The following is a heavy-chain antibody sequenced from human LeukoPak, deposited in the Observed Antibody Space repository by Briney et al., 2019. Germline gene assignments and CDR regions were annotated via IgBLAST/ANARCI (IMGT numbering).Heavy chain of an antibody. CDR2: IKQDGSEK. CDR3: VRSSGWVLDY. D-gene: IGHD6-19*01. J-gene: IGHJ4*02. V-gene: IGHV3-7*01. Sequence: GGSLRLSCAASGFTFSGYWINWVRQAPGRGLEWVANIKQDGSEKFYVDSVKGRFTISRDNAKNSLYLQINSLRVEDTAVYYCVRSSGWVLDYWGQGTQVTVSS. CDR1: GFTFSGYW.